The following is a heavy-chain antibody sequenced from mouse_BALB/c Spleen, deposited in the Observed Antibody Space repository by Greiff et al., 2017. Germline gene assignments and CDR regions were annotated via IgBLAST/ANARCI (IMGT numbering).Heavy chain of an antibody. CDR3: ARVLHYYGYFDV. V-gene: IGHV5-6-3*01. D-gene: IGHD1-2*01. Sequence: EVHLVESGGGLVQPGGSLKLSCAASGFTFSSYGMSWVRQTPDKRLELVATINSNGGSTYYPDSVKGRFTISRDNAKNTLYLQMSSLKSEDTAMYYCARVLHYYGYFDVWGAGTTVTVSS. CDR1: GFTFSSYG. J-gene: IGHJ1*01. CDR2: INSNGGST.